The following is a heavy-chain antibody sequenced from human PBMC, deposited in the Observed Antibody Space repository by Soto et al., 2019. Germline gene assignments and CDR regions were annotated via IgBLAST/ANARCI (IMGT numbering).Heavy chain of an antibody. Sequence: EVQLLESGGGLVHPGGSLRLSCAASGFTFSNYAMSWVRQAPGKGLEWVSTISGSGSPTYYADSVKGRFTISRDISKNTLYLQMNSLRAEDTALYFCARGKGARSYDAYDIWGQGTMVTVSS. J-gene: IGHJ3*02. CDR1: GFTFSNYA. D-gene: IGHD1-26*01. CDR2: ISGSGSPT. CDR3: ARGKGARSYDAYDI. V-gene: IGHV3-23*01.